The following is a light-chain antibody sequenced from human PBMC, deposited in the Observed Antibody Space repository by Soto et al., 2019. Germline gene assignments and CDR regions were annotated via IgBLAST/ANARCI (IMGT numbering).Light chain of an antibody. CDR1: EDIGSE. Sequence: AIQMTQSPSSLSASVGDRLIITCRASEDIGSELGWYQHRPGTAPKLLIYGASRLESGVPSRFSASGSGTYFTLVINNMQPEDCATYYCLQDDDYPRTFGQGTNVEL. CDR3: LQDDDYPRT. CDR2: GAS. J-gene: IGKJ1*01. V-gene: IGKV1-6*02.